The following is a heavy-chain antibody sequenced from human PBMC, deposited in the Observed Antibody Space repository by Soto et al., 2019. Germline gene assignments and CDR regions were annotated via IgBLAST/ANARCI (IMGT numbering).Heavy chain of an antibody. CDR1: VFPFSSFW. CDR2: VNQDGSNK. J-gene: IGHJ4*02. CDR3: ARDYRAD. V-gene: IGHV3-7*01. D-gene: IGHD1-26*01. Sequence: GGSLRLSCAASVFPFSSFWMSWVRQAPGKGPEWVASVNQDGSNKQYVDSVKGRFTISRDNAENSLYLQMNSLRAEDTAVYYCARDYRADWGPGTLVTVSS.